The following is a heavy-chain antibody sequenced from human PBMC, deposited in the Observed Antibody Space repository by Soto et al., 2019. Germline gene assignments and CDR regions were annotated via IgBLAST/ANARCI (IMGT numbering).Heavy chain of an antibody. CDR3: ARQDSSGYYRDYFDY. J-gene: IGHJ4*02. CDR2: IYYSGST. D-gene: IGHD3-22*01. Sequence: PSETLSLTCTVSGGSLSSSSYYWGWLSQPPGKGLEWIGSIYYSGSTYYNPSLKSRVTISVDTSKNQFSLKLSSVTAADTAVYYCARQDSSGYYRDYFDYWGQGTLVTVSS. CDR1: GGSLSSSSYY. V-gene: IGHV4-39*01.